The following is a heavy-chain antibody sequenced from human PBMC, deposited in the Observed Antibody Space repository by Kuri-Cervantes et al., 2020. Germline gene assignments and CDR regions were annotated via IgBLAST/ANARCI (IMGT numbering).Heavy chain of an antibody. CDR1: GFTFSSYS. D-gene: IGHD3-3*02. CDR3: ANIRGANYYGMDV. J-gene: IGHJ6*02. CDR2: ISSSSSTI. V-gene: IGHV3-48*01. Sequence: GGSLRLSCAASGFTFSSYSMNWVRQAPGQGLEWVSYISSSSSTIYYADSVKGRFTISKDNSKNTRYLQMNSLRAEDTAVYYCANIRGANYYGMDVWGQGTTVTVSS.